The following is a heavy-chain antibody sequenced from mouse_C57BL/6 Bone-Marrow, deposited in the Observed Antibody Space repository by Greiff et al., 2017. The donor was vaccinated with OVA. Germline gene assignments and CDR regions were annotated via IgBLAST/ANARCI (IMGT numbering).Heavy chain of an antibody. CDR2: LYPGSGST. V-gene: IGHV1-55*01. Sequence: VQLQQPGAELVKPGASVQMSCKASGYPFPRYSLTWVKPRPGQGLAWIGALYPGSGSTTYNEKFKSKATLTVDTSSSTAYMQLSSLTSEDSAVYYCARRVDGYCGYWGEGTTLTVSS. J-gene: IGHJ2*01. CDR3: ARRVDGYCGY. CDR1: GYPFPRYS. D-gene: IGHD2-3*01.